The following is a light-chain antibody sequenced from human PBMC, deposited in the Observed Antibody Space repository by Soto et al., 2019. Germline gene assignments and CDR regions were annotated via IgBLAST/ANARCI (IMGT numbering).Light chain of an antibody. CDR2: GAS. V-gene: IGKV3-20*01. J-gene: IGKJ5*01. Sequence: EIVLAQSPGILSLSPGERGSLASRASQKISSTVLAWYQQKPGQAPRLLIYGASSRTTGIPDRFSGSGSGTDFTLTISSLQPDDFATYYCQQYNSYLITFGQGTRLEIK. CDR3: QQYNSYLIT. CDR1: QKISSTV.